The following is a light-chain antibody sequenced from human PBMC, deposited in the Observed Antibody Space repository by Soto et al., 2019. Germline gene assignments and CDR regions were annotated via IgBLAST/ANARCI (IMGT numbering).Light chain of an antibody. CDR3: QQYNSWLT. CDR2: DAS. J-gene: IGKJ4*01. V-gene: IGKV3-15*01. Sequence: VVMTQTPATLSVYPGGRVTLSCRASQSLSYHVAWYQQKPGQTPRLVIYDASIRASGIPARFSGSGSGTEFSLTISSRQSEDCAIYSCQQYNSWLTFGGGTRVDIK. CDR1: QSLSYH.